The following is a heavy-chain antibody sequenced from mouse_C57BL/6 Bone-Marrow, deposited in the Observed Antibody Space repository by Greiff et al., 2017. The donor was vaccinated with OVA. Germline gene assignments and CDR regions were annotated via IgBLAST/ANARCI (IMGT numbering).Heavy chain of an antibody. Sequence: QVQLQQPGAELVKPGASVKLSCKASGYTFTSYWMHWVKQRPGQGLEWIGMIHPNSGSTNYNEKFKSKATLTVDKSSSTAYMQLSSLTSEDSAVYYCAREGLLRRRGFAYWGQGTLVTVSA. CDR3: AREGLLRRRGFAY. D-gene: IGHD1-2*01. V-gene: IGHV1-64*01. J-gene: IGHJ3*01. CDR2: IHPNSGST. CDR1: GYTFTSYW.